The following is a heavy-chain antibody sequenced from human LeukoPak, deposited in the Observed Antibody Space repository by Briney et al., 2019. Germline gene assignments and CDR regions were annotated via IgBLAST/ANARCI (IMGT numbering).Heavy chain of an antibody. CDR1: GFTFCSYS. Sequence: GGTLRLSCAASGFTFCSYSMNCVREAPGKGLEGVSSISSSSSYIYYADSGKARFTISRVNANNSLYLQMNSLRAEDTAVYYCARDSSGWSVKPINWFDCWGQGTLVTVSS. CDR2: ISSSSSYI. J-gene: IGHJ5*01. V-gene: IGHV3-21*01. D-gene: IGHD6-19*01. CDR3: ARDSSGWSVKPINWFDC.